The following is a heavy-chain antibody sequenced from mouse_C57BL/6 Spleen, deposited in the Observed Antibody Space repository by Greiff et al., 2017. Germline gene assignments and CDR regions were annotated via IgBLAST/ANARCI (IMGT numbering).Heavy chain of an antibody. CDR2: IYPGSGNT. CDR3: ASPSYYYGSSYWYFDV. J-gene: IGHJ1*03. CDR1: GYTFTDYY. D-gene: IGHD1-1*01. Sequence: VQLQQSGAELVRPGASVKLSCKASGYTFTDYYINWVKQRPGQGLEWIARIYPGSGNTYYNEKFKGKATLTAEKSSSTAYMQLSSLTSEDSAVYFCASPSYYYGSSYWYFDVWGTGTTVTVSS. V-gene: IGHV1-76*01.